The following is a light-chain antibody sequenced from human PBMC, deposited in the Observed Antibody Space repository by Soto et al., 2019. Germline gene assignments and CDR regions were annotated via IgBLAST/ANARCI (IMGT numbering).Light chain of an antibody. Sequence: EIVLTQSPATLSLSPGERATLSCRASQSVIYYLAWYQQKPGQAPRLLIYDASNRATGIPARFSGSGSGTDFTLTISSLEPEDFALYYCQQRINWPITFGQGTRLEIK. J-gene: IGKJ5*01. CDR3: QQRINWPIT. V-gene: IGKV3-11*01. CDR2: DAS. CDR1: QSVIYY.